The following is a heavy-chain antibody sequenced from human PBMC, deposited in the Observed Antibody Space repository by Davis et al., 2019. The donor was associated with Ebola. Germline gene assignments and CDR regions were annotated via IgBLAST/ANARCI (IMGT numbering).Heavy chain of an antibody. CDR2: ISSSGSTI. D-gene: IGHD4-17*01. CDR3: ARVNLYGDPDY. V-gene: IGHV3-48*03. J-gene: IGHJ4*02. Sequence: GGSLRLSCAASGFTFSSYEMNWVRQAPGKGLEWVSYISSSGSTIYYADSVKGRFTISRDNAKNSLYLQMNSLRAEDTAVYYCARVNLYGDPDYWGQGTLVTVSS. CDR1: GFTFSSYE.